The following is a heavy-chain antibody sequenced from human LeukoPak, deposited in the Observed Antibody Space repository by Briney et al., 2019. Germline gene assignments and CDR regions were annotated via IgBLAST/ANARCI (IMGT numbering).Heavy chain of an antibody. J-gene: IGHJ4*02. Sequence: PGGSLRLSCAASGFTFSSYAMSWVRQAPGKGQEWVSAISGSGGSTYYADSVKGRFTISRDNSKNTLYLQMNSLRAEDTAVYYCAKDRGDIVVVVAATDYWGQGTLVTVSS. CDR3: AKDRGDIVVVVAATDY. CDR1: GFTFSSYA. CDR2: ISGSGGST. D-gene: IGHD2-15*01. V-gene: IGHV3-23*01.